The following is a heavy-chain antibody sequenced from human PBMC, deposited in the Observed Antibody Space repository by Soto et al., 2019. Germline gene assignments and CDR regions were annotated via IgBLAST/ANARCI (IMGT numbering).Heavy chain of an antibody. V-gene: IGHV4-34*01. J-gene: IGHJ6*02. CDR2: INHSGST. CDR3: ARGRNVYYDSSGYYYPYYYYYGMDV. D-gene: IGHD3-22*01. CDR1: CGSFSGYY. Sequence: SESLSLTCAVYCGSFSGYYWSWIRQPPGKGLEWIGEINHSGSTNYNPSLKSRVTISVDTSKNQFSLKLSSVTAADTAVYYCARGRNVYYDSSGYYYPYYYYYGMDVWGQGTTVTVSS.